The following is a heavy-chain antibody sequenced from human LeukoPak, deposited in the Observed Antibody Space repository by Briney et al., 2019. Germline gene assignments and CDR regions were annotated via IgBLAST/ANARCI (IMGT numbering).Heavy chain of an antibody. D-gene: IGHD6-19*01. V-gene: IGHV3-53*01. CDR1: GFTVITNY. J-gene: IGHJ4*02. CDR3: ARNSGWYGVS. Sequence: PGGSLRLSCAASGFTVITNYMSWIRQAPGKGLEWVSSIDYSGGDTHYAGSVKGRFTISRDNSKNTLYLQLSSLRGDDTAVYYCARNSGWYGVSWGQGTLVTVSS. CDR2: IDYSGGDT.